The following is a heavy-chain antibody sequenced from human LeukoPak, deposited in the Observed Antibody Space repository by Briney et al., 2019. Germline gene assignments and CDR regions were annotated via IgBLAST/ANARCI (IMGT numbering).Heavy chain of an antibody. V-gene: IGHV3-15*01. D-gene: IGHD3-10*01. J-gene: IGHJ4*02. Sequence: NPGGSLRLSCAASGFTFSNAWMSWVRQAPGKGLEWVGRIKSKTDGGTTDYAAPVKGRFTISRDDSKNTLYLQMNSLKTEDTAVYYCIDGSGSYYNHQNFDYWGQGTLVTVSS. CDR3: IDGSGSYYNHQNFDY. CDR2: IKSKTDGGTT. CDR1: GFTFSNAW.